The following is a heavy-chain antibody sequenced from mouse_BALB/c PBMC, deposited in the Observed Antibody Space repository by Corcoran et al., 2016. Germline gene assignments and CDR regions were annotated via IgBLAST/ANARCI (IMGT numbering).Heavy chain of an antibody. CDR2: INPRSRGT. Sequence: EVLLQQSEPELVKPGASVTITCKASGYTFTDYNMDWVKQSHVKSLEWIGDINPRSRGTIYNQTFKGRATLTVDKSSSTAYMELRSLTSEDTAVYYCARWGITTFDYGGQGTTVTVSS. D-gene: IGHD1-1*01. J-gene: IGHJ2*01. V-gene: IGHV1-18*01. CDR3: ARWGITTFDY. CDR1: GYTFTDYN.